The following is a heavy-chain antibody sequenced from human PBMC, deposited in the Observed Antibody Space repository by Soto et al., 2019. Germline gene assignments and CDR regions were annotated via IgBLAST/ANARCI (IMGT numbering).Heavy chain of an antibody. CDR1: GSTFSGLG. Sequence: QVQLVESGGGVVQPGRSLRLSCAASGSTFSGLGMHWVRQAPGKGLEWVAVIRYDGSNIYYADAVKGRFTISRDNSKDTLDLQMNSLRADDTAVYYCARDGVGHTTFFGYFDYWGQGTLVTVSS. V-gene: IGHV3-33*01. D-gene: IGHD1-26*01. J-gene: IGHJ4*02. CDR2: IRYDGSNI. CDR3: ARDGVGHTTFFGYFDY.